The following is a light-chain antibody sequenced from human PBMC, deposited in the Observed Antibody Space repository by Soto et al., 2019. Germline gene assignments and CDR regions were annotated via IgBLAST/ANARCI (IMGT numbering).Light chain of an antibody. Sequence: DIQMTQCRSSMSASVGDRVIITCRARQGISNYLAWFQLKPGKVPKRLIYAASTLQSGVPSRFRGSGSGTEFTLTISSLQPEDFATYYCLRHDLYPWTFGTGTKVDIK. J-gene: IGKJ1*01. CDR1: QGISNY. CDR2: AAS. V-gene: IGKV1-17*03. CDR3: LRHDLYPWT.